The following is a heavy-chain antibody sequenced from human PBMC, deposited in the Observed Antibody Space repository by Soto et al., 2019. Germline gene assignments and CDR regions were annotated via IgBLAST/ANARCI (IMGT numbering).Heavy chain of an antibody. CDR3: ARRLTVVPLAFDL. J-gene: IGHJ3*01. CDR1: GEPLTTSGVG. V-gene: IGHV2-5*01. Sequence: GPTVVNPAYSLTLTCTFSGEPLTTSGVGVGWIRQPPGKALEWLALIYWNDDTRYSPSLKNRVTITTDTSRNQVVLTMTDMDPVDTATYYWARRLTVVPLAFDLWGQGTMVTVSS. D-gene: IGHD3-10*01. CDR2: IYWNDDT.